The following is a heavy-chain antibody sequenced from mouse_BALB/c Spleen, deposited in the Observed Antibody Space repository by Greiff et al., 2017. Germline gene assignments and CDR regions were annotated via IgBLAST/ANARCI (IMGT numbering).Heavy chain of an antibody. V-gene: IGHV3-2*02. CDR1: GYSITSDYA. Sequence: EVQLQQSGPSLVKPSQSLSLTCTVTGYSITSDYAWNWIRQFPGNKLEWMGYISYSGSTSYNPSLKSRISITRDTSKNQFFLQLNSVTTEDTATYYCARSWDGGYYAMDYWGQGTSVTVSS. D-gene: IGHD4-1*01. CDR3: ARSWDGGYYAMDY. J-gene: IGHJ4*01. CDR2: ISYSGST.